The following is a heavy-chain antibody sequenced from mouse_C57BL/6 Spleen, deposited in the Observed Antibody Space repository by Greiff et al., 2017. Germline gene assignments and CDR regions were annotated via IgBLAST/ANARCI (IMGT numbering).Heavy chain of an antibody. CDR3: TSLTGTKRYFDV. V-gene: IGHV1-15*01. CDR1: GYTFTDYE. D-gene: IGHD4-1*01. Sequence: QVHVKQSGAELVRPGASVTLSCKASGYTFTDYEMHWVKQTPVHGLEWIGAIDPETGGTAYNQKFKGKAILTADKSSSTAYMELRSLTSEDSAVYYCTSLTGTKRYFDVWGTGTTVTVSS. J-gene: IGHJ1*03. CDR2: IDPETGGT.